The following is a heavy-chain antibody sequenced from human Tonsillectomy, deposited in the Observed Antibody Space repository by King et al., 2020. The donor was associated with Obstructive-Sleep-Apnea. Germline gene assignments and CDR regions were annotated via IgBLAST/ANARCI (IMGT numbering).Heavy chain of an antibody. D-gene: IGHD6-19*01. Sequence: QLVQSGGGLVQPGGSLRLSCAASGFTVSSNYMSWVRQAPGKGLEWVSVIYSGGSTYYADSVTGRFTISRHNSKNTLYLQMNSLRAEDTAVYYCAKSALTIAVGGTIDYWGQGTLDTVSS. J-gene: IGHJ4*02. CDR2: IYSGGST. V-gene: IGHV3-53*04. CDR1: GFTVSSNY. CDR3: AKSALTIAVGGTIDY.